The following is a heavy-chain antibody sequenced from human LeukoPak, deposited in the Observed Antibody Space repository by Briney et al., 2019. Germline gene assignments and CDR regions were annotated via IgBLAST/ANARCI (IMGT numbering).Heavy chain of an antibody. V-gene: IGHV3-7*01. CDR3: ATSRTFDY. Sequence: PGGSLRLSCAASGFTFSGYEMNWVRQAPGKGLEWVANIKQDGSEKYYVDSAKGRFTISRDNAKNSLYLQMNSLRAEDTAVYYCATSRTFDYWGQGTLVTVSS. J-gene: IGHJ4*02. CDR1: GFTFSGYE. CDR2: IKQDGSEK.